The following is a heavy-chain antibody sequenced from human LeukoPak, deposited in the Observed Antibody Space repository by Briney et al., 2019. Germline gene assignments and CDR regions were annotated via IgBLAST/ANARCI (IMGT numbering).Heavy chain of an antibody. CDR1: GGSFSGNY. CDR3: ARVPDFIARPCDS. CDR2: SSPTGDIT. V-gene: IGHV4-34*01. J-gene: IGHJ4*02. D-gene: IGHD2-21*01. Sequence: SETLSLTCAVYGGSFSGNYWTLIRQTPGRGLEWIGESSPTGDITGYNPSLKGRATISVDSSKNQFSLKLTSMTAADAGVYYCARVPDFIARPCDSWGPGTLVTVSS.